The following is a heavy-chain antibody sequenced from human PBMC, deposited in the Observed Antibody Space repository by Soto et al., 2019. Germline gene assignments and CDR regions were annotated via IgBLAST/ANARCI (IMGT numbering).Heavy chain of an antibody. CDR3: ARGGGVGVAGSAAFDM. V-gene: IGHV1-2*02. D-gene: IGHD3-3*01. J-gene: IGHJ3*02. Sequence: QLHLVQSGAVVKKPGASVTVSCSASGYPVTAYYMHWVRQAPGRGLEWMGGINPATGAAKYTQTFQGRVTMTSDPSTNTVFMELSGLTSEDTAVFYCARGGGVGVAGSAAFDMWGQGTLVTVSS. CDR1: GYPVTAYY. CDR2: INPATGAA.